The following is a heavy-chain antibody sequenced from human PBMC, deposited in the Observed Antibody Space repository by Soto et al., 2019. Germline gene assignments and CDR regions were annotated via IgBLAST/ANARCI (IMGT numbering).Heavy chain of an antibody. Sequence: QVQLQQWGAGLLKPSETLSLTCAVYGGSFSGYYWSWIRQPPGKGLEWIGEINHSGSTNYNPSLKSRVTISVDTSKNQFSLKLSSVTAADTAGYYCARGEQQLVRDRFDPWGQGTLVTVSS. CDR3: ARGEQQLVRDRFDP. D-gene: IGHD6-13*01. J-gene: IGHJ5*02. CDR1: GGSFSGYY. V-gene: IGHV4-34*01. CDR2: INHSGST.